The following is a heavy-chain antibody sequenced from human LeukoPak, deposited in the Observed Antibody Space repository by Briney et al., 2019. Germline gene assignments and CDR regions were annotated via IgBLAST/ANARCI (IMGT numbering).Heavy chain of an antibody. D-gene: IGHD2-21*02. CDR1: GFTFDRFT. J-gene: IGHJ4*02. CDR2: INRRGHT. V-gene: IGHV3-43*01. CDR3: AKEVDCPSDCLFFHS. Sequence: PGGSLRLSCAASGFTFDRFTIHWVRQTPGKGLEWVSLINRRGHTFYADSVKGRFTISRDNRRTSVFLQMNSLRPEDTALYHCAKEVDCPSDCLFFHSWGQGTLVTVSS.